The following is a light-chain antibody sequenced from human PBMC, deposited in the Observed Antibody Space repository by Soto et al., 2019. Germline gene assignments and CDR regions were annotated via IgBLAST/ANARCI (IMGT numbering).Light chain of an antibody. CDR2: DAS. CDR3: QQYNNWPPLT. J-gene: IGKJ4*01. CDR1: QSVSSS. V-gene: IGKV3-15*01. Sequence: EIVMTQSPATLSVSPGDRATLSCRASQSVSSSLAWYQQIPGQAPRLLIYDASTRATGIPARFGGSGSGTEFTPTISSLQSEDFALYYCQQYNNWPPLTFGGGTKVELK.